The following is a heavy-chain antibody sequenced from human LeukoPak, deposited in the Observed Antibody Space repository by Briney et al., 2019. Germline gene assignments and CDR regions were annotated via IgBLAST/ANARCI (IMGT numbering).Heavy chain of an antibody. CDR1: GFTFSSYG. Sequence: GGSLRLSCATSGFTFSSYGMHWVRQAPGKGLEWVAVIWYDGSNKYYADSVKGRFTISRDNSKNTLYLQMNSLRAEDTAVYYCARGVVVPGYGNWFDPWGQGTLVTVSS. D-gene: IGHD2-2*01. CDR2: IWYDGSNK. V-gene: IGHV3-33*01. J-gene: IGHJ5*02. CDR3: ARGVVVPGYGNWFDP.